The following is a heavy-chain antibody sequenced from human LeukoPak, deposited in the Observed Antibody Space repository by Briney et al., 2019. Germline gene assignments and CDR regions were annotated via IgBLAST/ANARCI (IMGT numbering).Heavy chain of an antibody. V-gene: IGHV3-21*01. CDR1: GFTFSSYS. D-gene: IGHD2-15*01. CDR3: ARAGCSGGSCSDYFDY. CDR2: ITSSSSYI. J-gene: IGHJ4*02. Sequence: PGGSLRLSCAASGFTFSSYSMNWVRQAPGKGLEWVSSITSSSSYIYYADSVQGRFTISRDDAKNSLYLQMKSLRAEDTAVYYCARAGCSGGSCSDYFDYWGQGTLVTVSS.